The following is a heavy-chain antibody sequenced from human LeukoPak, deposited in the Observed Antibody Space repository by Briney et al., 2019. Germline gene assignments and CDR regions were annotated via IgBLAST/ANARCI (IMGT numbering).Heavy chain of an antibody. CDR3: ARFDSSGDWFDP. J-gene: IGHJ5*02. CDR1: GGSISSSNW. D-gene: IGHD3-10*01. V-gene: IGHV4-4*02. CDR2: IYHSGST. Sequence: SETLSLTCAVSGGSISSSNWWSWVRQPPGKGLEWIGEIYHSGSTNYNPSLKSRVTISVDKSKNQFSLKLSSVTAADAAVYYCARFDSSGDWFDPWGQGTLVTVSS.